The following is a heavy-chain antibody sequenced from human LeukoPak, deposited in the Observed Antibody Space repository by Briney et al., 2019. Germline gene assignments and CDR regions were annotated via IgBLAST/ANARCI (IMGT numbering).Heavy chain of an antibody. V-gene: IGHV4-59*01. J-gene: IGHJ4*02. D-gene: IGHD6-19*01. Sequence: SETLSLTCTVSGDSLNDYYWSWIRQPPGKGLEWIGYIYYSGSTNYNPSLKSRVTISLDTSKNQFSLKLTSVTAADTAVYYCARTGYNSAWNVYFDYWGQGTLVTVSS. CDR1: GDSLNDYY. CDR3: ARTGYNSAWNVYFDY. CDR2: IYYSGST.